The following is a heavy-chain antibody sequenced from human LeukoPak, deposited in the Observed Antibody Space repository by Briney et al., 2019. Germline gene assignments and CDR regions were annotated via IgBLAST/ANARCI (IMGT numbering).Heavy chain of an antibody. J-gene: IGHJ4*02. V-gene: IGHV3-7*03. Sequence: GGSLRLSCAASGFTFSSYWMSWVRQAPGKGLELVANIKQDGSEKYVDSVNGRFTISRDNSKNTLYLQMNSLRAEDTAVYYCAKTKSGDSSGYYEGRIDYWGQGTLVTVSS. CDR3: AKTKSGDSSGYYEGRIDY. D-gene: IGHD3-22*01. CDR2: IKQDGSEK. CDR1: GFTFSSYW.